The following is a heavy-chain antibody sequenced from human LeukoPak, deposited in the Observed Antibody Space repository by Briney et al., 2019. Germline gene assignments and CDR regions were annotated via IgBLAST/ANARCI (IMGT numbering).Heavy chain of an antibody. J-gene: IGHJ4*02. CDR1: GGSISSNNW. D-gene: IGHD3-22*01. V-gene: IGHV4-4*02. CDR2: IYHDGST. Sequence: SETLSLTCAVSGGSISSNNWWIWVRQSPEKGLEWIGEIYHDGSTNYNPSLKSRVTISVDTSKNQFSLKLSSVTAADTAVYYCARTPPPFYVSSGSGEFDYWGQGTLVTVSS. CDR3: ARTPPPFYVSSGSGEFDY.